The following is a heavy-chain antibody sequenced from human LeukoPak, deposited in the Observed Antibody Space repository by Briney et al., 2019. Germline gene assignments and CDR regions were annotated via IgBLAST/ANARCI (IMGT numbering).Heavy chain of an antibody. CDR2: MNPNSGNT. Sequence: GASVKVSCKASGYTFTSYDINWVRQATGQGLEWMGWMNPNSGNTGYAQKFQGRVTMTRNTSISTAYMELSSLRSEDTAVYYCARGLWYYYDSSGYYVNDAFDIWGQGTMVTVSS. J-gene: IGHJ3*02. CDR1: GYTFTSYD. V-gene: IGHV1-8*01. D-gene: IGHD3-22*01. CDR3: ARGLWYYYDSSGYYVNDAFDI.